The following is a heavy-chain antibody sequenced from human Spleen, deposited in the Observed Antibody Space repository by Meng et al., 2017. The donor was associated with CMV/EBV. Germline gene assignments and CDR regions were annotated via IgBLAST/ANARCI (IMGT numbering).Heavy chain of an antibody. Sequence: QGQLVQTGAEGKKPGSSVKVSCKASGGTFSSYAISWVRQAPGQGLEWMGGIIPIFGTANYAQKFQGRVTITADESTSTAYMELSSLRSEDTAVYYCARGLDSSGYYHPFDYWGQGTLVTVSS. CDR1: GGTFSSYA. V-gene: IGHV1-69*12. D-gene: IGHD3-22*01. J-gene: IGHJ4*02. CDR3: ARGLDSSGYYHPFDY. CDR2: IIPIFGTA.